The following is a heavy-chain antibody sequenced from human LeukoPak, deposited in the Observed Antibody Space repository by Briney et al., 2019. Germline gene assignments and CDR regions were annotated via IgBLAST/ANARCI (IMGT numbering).Heavy chain of an antibody. J-gene: IGHJ6*02. CDR2: IYTSGST. CDR3: ARDSHGTFGYYYYGMDV. V-gene: IGHV4-61*02. CDR1: GGSISSGSYY. D-gene: IGHD1-14*01. Sequence: SETLSLTCTVSGGSISSGSYYWSWIRQPAGTGLEWIGRIYTSGSTNCNPSLKSRVTISVDTSKNQFSLKLSSVTAADTAVYYCARDSHGTFGYYYYGMDVWGQGTTVTVSS.